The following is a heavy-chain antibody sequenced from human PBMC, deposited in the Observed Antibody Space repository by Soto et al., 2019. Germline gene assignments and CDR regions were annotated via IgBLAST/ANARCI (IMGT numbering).Heavy chain of an antibody. CDR3: AGGYESSVFDI. Sequence: SETLSLTCTVSGGSISSTSYYWGWIRQPPGKGLEWIESIYYSGSTYYNPSLKSRVTISVDTSKNRLSLNLSSVIAADTAVYYCAGGYESSVFDIWGQGTMVTVSS. J-gene: IGHJ3*02. V-gene: IGHV4-39*01. CDR1: GGSISSTSYY. CDR2: IYYSGST. D-gene: IGHD6-25*01.